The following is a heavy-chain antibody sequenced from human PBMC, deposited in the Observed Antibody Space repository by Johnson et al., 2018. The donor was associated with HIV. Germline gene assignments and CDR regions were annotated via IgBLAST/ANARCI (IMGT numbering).Heavy chain of an antibody. V-gene: IGHV3-30-3*01. CDR2: ISYDGSNK. J-gene: IGHJ3*02. CDR1: GFTFSSYA. D-gene: IGHD3-22*01. Sequence: QVQLVESGGGVVQPGRSLRLSCAASGFTFSSYAMHWVRQAPGKGLEWVAVISYDGSNKYYADSVKGRFTISRDNSKNTLYLQMNSLRAGGTAVYYCARGGLTYYYDSSGYPDAFDIWGQGTMVTVPS. CDR3: ARGGLTYYYDSSGYPDAFDI.